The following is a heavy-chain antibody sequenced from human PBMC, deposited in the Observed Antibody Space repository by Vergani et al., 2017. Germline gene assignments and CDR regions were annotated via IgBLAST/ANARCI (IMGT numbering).Heavy chain of an antibody. CDR2: FDPEDGET. D-gene: IGHD6-19*01. V-gene: IGHV1-24*01. J-gene: IGHJ3*02. CDR1: GGTFNSYA. CDR3: ATDSVGYSSGYAFDI. Sequence: QVQLVQSGAEVKKPGSSVKVSCKASGGTFNSYAISWVRQAPGQGLEWMGGFDPEDGETIYAQKFQGRVTMTEDTSTDTAYMELSSLRSEDTAVYYCATDSVGYSSGYAFDIWGQGTMVTVSS.